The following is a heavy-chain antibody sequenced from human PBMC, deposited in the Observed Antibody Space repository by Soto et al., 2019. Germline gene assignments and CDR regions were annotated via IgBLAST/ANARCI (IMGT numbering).Heavy chain of an antibody. Sequence: QLQLQESGPGLVKPSETLSLTCTVSGGSITNDDKYWGWIRQSPGKGLDWIGTIHYSGSTYYNPSPKRRVTISVDASRAQFALKLRSVTAADTAVYYCAIVLWSGESPLDYWGRGTLVTVSS. J-gene: IGHJ4*02. CDR1: GGSITNDDKY. CDR2: IHYSGST. D-gene: IGHD3-10*01. CDR3: AIVLWSGESPLDY. V-gene: IGHV4-39*02.